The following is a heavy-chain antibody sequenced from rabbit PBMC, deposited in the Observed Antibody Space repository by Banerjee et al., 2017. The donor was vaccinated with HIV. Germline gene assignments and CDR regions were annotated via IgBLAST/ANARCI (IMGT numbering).Heavy chain of an antibody. V-gene: IGHV1S40*01. Sequence: QSLEESGGGLVQPEGSLTLTCTASGFSFSSSDYICWVRQAPGKGLEWILCIAGSSSSFTYSATWAKGRFTISKTSSTTVTLQMTSLTAADTATYFCARNYVNAFDPWGPGTLVPS. D-gene: IGHD1-1*01. CDR2: IAGSSSSFT. CDR1: GFSFSSSDY. CDR3: ARNYVNAFDP. J-gene: IGHJ2*01.